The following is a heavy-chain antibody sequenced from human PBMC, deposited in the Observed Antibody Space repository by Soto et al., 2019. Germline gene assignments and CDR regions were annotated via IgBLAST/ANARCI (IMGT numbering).Heavy chain of an antibody. Sequence: GGSLRLSCAASGFTFSSYWMSWVRQAPGKGLEWVANIKQDGSEKYYVDSVKGRFTISRDNAKNSLYLQMNSLRAEDTAVYYCARKGFGSWSYYYYYGMDAWGQGTTVTVSS. CDR2: IKQDGSEK. CDR3: ARKGFGSWSYYYYYGMDA. J-gene: IGHJ6*02. V-gene: IGHV3-7*01. D-gene: IGHD1-26*01. CDR1: GFTFSSYW.